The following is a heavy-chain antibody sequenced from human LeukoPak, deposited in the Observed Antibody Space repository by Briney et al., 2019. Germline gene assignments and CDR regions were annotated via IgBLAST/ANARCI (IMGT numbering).Heavy chain of an antibody. J-gene: IGHJ3*02. Sequence: PGGSLRLSCAASGFTFSSYSMHWVRQAPEKGLEWVSSISSSSSYIYYAHSVKGRFTISRDNAKNSLYLQMNSLRAEDTALYYCARGMDLYYYDSSGLDAFDIWGQGTMVTVSS. V-gene: IGHV3-21*04. D-gene: IGHD3-22*01. CDR3: ARGMDLYYYDSSGLDAFDI. CDR1: GFTFSSYS. CDR2: ISSSSSYI.